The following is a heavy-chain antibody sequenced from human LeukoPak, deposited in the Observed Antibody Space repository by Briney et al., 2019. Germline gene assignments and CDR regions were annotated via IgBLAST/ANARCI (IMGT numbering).Heavy chain of an antibody. V-gene: IGHV4-39*01. CDR3: ARGLVRGGWYYFDY. Sequence: SETLSLTCTVSGGSISSSSCYWGWIRQPPGKGLEWIGSIYYSGSTYYNPSLKSRVTISVDTSKNQFSLKLFSVTAADTAVYYCARGLVRGGWYYFDYWAREPWSPSPQ. J-gene: IGHJ4*02. D-gene: IGHD6-19*01. CDR1: GGSISSSSCY. CDR2: IYYSGST.